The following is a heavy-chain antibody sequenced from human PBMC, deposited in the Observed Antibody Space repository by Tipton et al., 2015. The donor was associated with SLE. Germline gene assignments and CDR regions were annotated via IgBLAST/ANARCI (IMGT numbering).Heavy chain of an antibody. CDR2: INHSGST. J-gene: IGHJ6*02. D-gene: IGHD6-19*01. V-gene: IGHV4-34*01. CDR1: GGSFSGYY. CDR3: AAEAGVAVAGDYYYYGLGF. Sequence: GLVKPSESLSLTCAVYGGSFSGYYWTWIRQPPGKGLEWIGEINHSGSTNYSPSLKSRVTISVDTSKNQFSLKLSSVTAADTAVYYCAAEAGVAVAGDYYYYGLGFWGQGTTVTVSS.